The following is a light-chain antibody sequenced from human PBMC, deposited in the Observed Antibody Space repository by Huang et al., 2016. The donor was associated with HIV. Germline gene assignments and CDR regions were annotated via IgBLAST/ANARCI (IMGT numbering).Light chain of an antibody. J-gene: IGKJ1*01. V-gene: IGKV4-1*01. CDR1: QNVVFSSNRMHY. Sequence: DIVMTQSPDSLAVSLGERATINCKSSQNVVFSSNRMHYVAWLQQKIGQPPKLLIHWASVRASVVPDRFSGGGSGTDFTLTINNLQAADVAIYYCQQYLTTPWTFGQGTRLEI. CDR3: QQYLTTPWT. CDR2: WAS.